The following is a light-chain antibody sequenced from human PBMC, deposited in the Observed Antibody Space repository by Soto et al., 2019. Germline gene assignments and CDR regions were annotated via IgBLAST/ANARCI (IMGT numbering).Light chain of an antibody. CDR3: QHYNTYSCA. J-gene: IGKJ2*02. Sequence: DIQMTQSPSTLSASVGDRVTITCRASQRVSNWLAWYQQKPGKAPRLLIHGASTLGGGVPSRFSGSGSGTEFTLTISSLQPDDFATYYCQHYNTYSCAFGQGTKLEIK. CDR1: QRVSNW. CDR2: GAS. V-gene: IGKV1-5*01.